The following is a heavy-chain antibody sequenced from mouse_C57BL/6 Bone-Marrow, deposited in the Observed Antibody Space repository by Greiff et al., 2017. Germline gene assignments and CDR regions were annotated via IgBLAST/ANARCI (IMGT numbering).Heavy chain of an antibody. CDR3: ARDYDYAMDY. D-gene: IGHD2-4*01. Sequence: ESGPELVKPGASVRISCKASGYTFTSYYIHWVKQRPGQGLEWIGWIYPGNVNTKYNEKFKGKATLTADKSSSTAYMQLSSLTSEDSAVYFCARDYDYAMDYWGQGTSVTVSS. CDR2: IYPGNVNT. J-gene: IGHJ4*01. CDR1: GYTFTSYY. V-gene: IGHV1S56*01.